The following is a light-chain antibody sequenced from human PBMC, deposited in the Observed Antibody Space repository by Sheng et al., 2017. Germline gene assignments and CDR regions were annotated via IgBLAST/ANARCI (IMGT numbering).Light chain of an antibody. CDR1: QSMSGW. J-gene: IGKJ2*03. Sequence: DIHLTQSPSTLSASVGDRVTITCRASQSMSGWLAWYQQKPGKAPRLLMSKASGSESGVPSRFSGSGSGTQFTLTISSLQPDDSATYYCLQYTNYFRFGQGTKLEIK. CDR3: LQYTNYFR. CDR2: KAS. V-gene: IGKV1-5*03.